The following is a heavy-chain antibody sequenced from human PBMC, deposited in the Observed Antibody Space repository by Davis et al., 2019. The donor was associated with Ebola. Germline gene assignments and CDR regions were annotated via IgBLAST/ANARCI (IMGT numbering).Heavy chain of an antibody. CDR1: GGTFSSYA. Sequence: SVKVSCKASGGTFSSYAISWVRQAPGQGLEWMGRIIPILSIANYAQKFQGRVTITADKSTSTAYMELSSLRSEDTAVYYCARDILNDFTWKGPFDSWGQGTLVIVSS. CDR2: IIPILSIA. J-gene: IGHJ4*02. V-gene: IGHV1-69*04. CDR3: ARDILNDFTWKGPFDS. D-gene: IGHD3/OR15-3a*01.